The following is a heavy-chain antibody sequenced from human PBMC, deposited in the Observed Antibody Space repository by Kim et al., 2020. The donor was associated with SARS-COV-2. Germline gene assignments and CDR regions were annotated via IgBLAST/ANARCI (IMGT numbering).Heavy chain of an antibody. J-gene: IGHJ4*02. Sequence: ASVKVSCKASGYTFTSYGISWVRQAPGQGLEWMGWISAYNGNTNYAQKLQGRVTMTTDTSTSTAYMELRSLRSDDTAVYYCARDTYPVVPAASFPDYWGQGTLVTVSS. CDR3: ARDTYPVVPAASFPDY. V-gene: IGHV1-18*01. CDR1: GYTFTSYG. CDR2: ISAYNGNT. D-gene: IGHD2-2*01.